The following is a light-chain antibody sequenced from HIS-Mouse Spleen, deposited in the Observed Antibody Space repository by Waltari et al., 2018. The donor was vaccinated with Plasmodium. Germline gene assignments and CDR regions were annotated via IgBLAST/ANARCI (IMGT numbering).Light chain of an antibody. CDR3: QAWDSSTVV. Sequence: SYELTQPPSVSVSPGQTARITCSGDKLGYKYACWYQQKPGQSPVLGIYQDSKRPSGIPERFSGSNSGNTATLTISGTQAMDEADYYCQAWDSSTVVFGGGTKLTVL. CDR2: QDS. V-gene: IGLV3-1*01. J-gene: IGLJ2*01. CDR1: KLGYKY.